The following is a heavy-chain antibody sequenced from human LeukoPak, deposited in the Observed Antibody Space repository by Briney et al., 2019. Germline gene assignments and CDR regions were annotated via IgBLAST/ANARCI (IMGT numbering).Heavy chain of an antibody. V-gene: IGHV1-69*13. Sequence: GASVKVSCKASGGTFSSYAISWVRQAPGQGLEWMGGIIPIFGTANYAQKFQGRVTITADESTSTAYMELSSLRSEDTAVYYCASEAKMVRGVTQGGASWFDPWGQGTLVTVSS. J-gene: IGHJ5*02. CDR2: IIPIFGTA. CDR3: ASEAKMVRGVTQGGASWFDP. CDR1: GGTFSSYA. D-gene: IGHD3-10*01.